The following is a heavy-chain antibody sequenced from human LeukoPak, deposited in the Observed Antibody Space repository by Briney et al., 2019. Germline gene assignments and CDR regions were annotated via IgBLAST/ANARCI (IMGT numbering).Heavy chain of an antibody. CDR1: GYTFTSYA. Sequence: ASVEVSCKASGYTFTSYAMHWVRQAPGQRLEWMGWINAGNGSTKYSQKFQGRVTITRDTSASTAYMELSSLRSEDTAVYYCASGPPNYYYGMDVWGQGTTVTVSS. V-gene: IGHV1-3*01. J-gene: IGHJ6*02. CDR2: INAGNGST. CDR3: ASGPPNYYYGMDV.